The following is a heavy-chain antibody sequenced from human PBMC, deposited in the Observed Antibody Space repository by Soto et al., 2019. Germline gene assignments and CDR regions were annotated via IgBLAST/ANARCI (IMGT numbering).Heavy chain of an antibody. CDR2: ISWSSDTI. CDR1: GFNFGDYA. V-gene: IGHV3-9*01. J-gene: IGHJ6*02. Sequence: SLRLSCAASGFNFGDYAMHGVRQAPGKGLEWVSGISWSSDTIDYADSVKGRFTVSRDNGKHVLYLQMNSLRAEDTALYFCAKDKVGAPQYYGMDVWGQGTTVTVSS. CDR3: AKDKVGAPQYYGMDV. D-gene: IGHD1-26*01.